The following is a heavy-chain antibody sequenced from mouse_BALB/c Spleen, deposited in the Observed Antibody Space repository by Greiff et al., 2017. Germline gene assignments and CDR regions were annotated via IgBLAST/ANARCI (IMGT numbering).Heavy chain of an antibody. CDR2: INSNGGST. CDR1: GFTFSSYY. D-gene: IGHD3-2*01. CDR3: ARHGGSDSSGYYFDY. J-gene: IGHJ2*01. V-gene: IGHV5-6-2*01. Sequence: EVQRVESGGGLVKLGGSLKLSCAASGFTFSSYYMSWVRQTPEKRLELVAAINSNGGSTYYPDTVKGRFTISRDNAKNTLYLQMSSLKSEDTALYYCARHGGSDSSGYYFDYWGQGTTLTVSS.